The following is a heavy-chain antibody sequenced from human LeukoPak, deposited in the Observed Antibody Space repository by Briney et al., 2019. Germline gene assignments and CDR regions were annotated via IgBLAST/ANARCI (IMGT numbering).Heavy chain of an antibody. CDR2: IFHSGSS. D-gene: IGHD3-22*01. Sequence: PSETLSLTCAVSGDSISSTNWWSWVRQSPGKGLEWIGEIFHSGSSNYNPSLQSRVTLSVDKSKNQFSLKLTSVTAADTAMYYCARVGRGYHDSSGYCVSWGQGTLVTVST. V-gene: IGHV4-4*02. J-gene: IGHJ5*02. CDR3: ARVGRGYHDSSGYCVS. CDR1: GDSISSTNW.